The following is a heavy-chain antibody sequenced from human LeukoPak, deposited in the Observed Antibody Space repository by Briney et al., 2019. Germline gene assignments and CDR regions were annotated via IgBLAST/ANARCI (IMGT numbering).Heavy chain of an antibody. CDR3: AGLRSRAFDI. CDR1: GGSTISHY. V-gene: IGHV4-59*08. D-gene: IGHD6-6*01. Sequence: SETLSLTCTVSGGSTISHYWSWLRQPQGKGLEWIAYTYYTGTTNYNPSLKSRVTISIDTSKNQFSLRLSSVTAADTAVYYCAGLRSRAFDIWGPGTMVSVSS. J-gene: IGHJ3*02. CDR2: TYYTGTT.